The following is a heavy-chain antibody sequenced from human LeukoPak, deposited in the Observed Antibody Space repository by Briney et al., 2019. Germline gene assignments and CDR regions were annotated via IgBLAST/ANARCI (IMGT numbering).Heavy chain of an antibody. J-gene: IGHJ4*02. CDR2: VKKDGNQ. D-gene: IGHD4-17*01. V-gene: IGHV3-7*01. CDR1: GFTFTRHW. CDR3: ARGPDYGDRLDYFDY. Sequence: GGSLRLSCAASGFTFTRHWMGWVRQAPGKGLEWVASVKKDGNQYSVDSVKGRFIISRDNARSSLSLQMSSLRVEDTAIYFCARGPDYGDRLDYFDYWGQGTLVTVSS.